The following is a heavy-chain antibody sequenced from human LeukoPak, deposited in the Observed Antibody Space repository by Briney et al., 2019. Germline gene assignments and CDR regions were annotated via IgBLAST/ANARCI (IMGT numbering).Heavy chain of an antibody. V-gene: IGHV3-23*01. CDR3: AKRGSVGTLGHFDY. D-gene: IGHD6-13*01. J-gene: IGHJ4*02. CDR1: GFTFSNYA. Sequence: PGGSLRLSCAASGFTFSNYAMSWVRQAPGKGLEWVSLISDSGGTTFYADSVKGRFTISRDNSKNTLFLQMNSLRAEDTAVYYCAKRGSVGTLGHFDYWGQGTLVTVSS. CDR2: ISDSGGTT.